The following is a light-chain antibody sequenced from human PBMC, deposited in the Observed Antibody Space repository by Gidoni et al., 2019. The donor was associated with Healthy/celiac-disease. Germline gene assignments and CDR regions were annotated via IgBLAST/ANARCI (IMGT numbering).Light chain of an antibody. Sequence: SYELTQPPSVSVSPGQTARITCSGDALPKQYAYWYQQKPGQAPLLVIYKDSERPSGIPERFSGSSSGKTVTFTISGVQAEDEADYYCQSADSSGTYPVVFGGGTKLTGL. J-gene: IGLJ2*01. CDR3: QSADSSGTYPVV. CDR2: KDS. CDR1: ALPKQY. V-gene: IGLV3-25*03.